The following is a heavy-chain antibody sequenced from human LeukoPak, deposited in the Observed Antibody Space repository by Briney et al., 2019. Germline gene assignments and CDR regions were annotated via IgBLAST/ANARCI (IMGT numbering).Heavy chain of an antibody. CDR2: IKQDGSEK. V-gene: IGHV3-7*01. Sequence: GGSLRLSCAASGFTFSSYWMSWVRQAPGKGLEWVANIKQDGSEKYYVDSVKGRFTISRDNAQNSLFLQMNSLRDEDTAMYYCARARGGSSYDAFDLWGQGTLVTVSS. J-gene: IGHJ3*01. D-gene: IGHD6-13*01. CDR3: ARARGGSSYDAFDL. CDR1: GFTFSSYW.